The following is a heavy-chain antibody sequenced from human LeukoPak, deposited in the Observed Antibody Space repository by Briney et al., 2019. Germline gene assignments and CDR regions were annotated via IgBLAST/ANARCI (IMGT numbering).Heavy chain of an antibody. CDR2: ISSSGSTK. CDR3: ASAGTYYDSSVHPPDAFDL. D-gene: IGHD3-22*01. Sequence: PGGSLRLSCAASGFTFSSYEMNWVRQAPGKGLEWVSYISSSGSTKYYADSVKGRFTISRDNTKNSLYLQMHSLSGEDTVVYYWASAGTYYDSSVHPPDAFDLWGQGTMVTVSS. V-gene: IGHV3-48*03. J-gene: IGHJ3*01. CDR1: GFTFSSYE.